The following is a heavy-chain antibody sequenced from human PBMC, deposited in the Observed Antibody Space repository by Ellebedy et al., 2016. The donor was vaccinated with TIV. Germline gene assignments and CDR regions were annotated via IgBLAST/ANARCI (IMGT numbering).Heavy chain of an antibody. CDR2: FNSDGSST. J-gene: IGHJ4*02. CDR1: AFTFSTYN. Sequence: PGGSLTLSCAASAFTFSTYNMNWVRQAPGKGLVWVSRFNSDGSSTTYADSVKGRFTISRDNAKHTLYLQMNSLRAEDTAVYYCARGGLLWFGELLQNWGQGTLVTVSS. V-gene: IGHV3-74*01. D-gene: IGHD3-10*01. CDR3: ARGGLLWFGELLQN.